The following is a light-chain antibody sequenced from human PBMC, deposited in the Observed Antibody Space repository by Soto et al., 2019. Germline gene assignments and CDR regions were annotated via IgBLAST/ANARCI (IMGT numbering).Light chain of an antibody. J-gene: IGLJ1*01. V-gene: IGLV2-14*01. Sequence: QSVPAQPASVSGAPGQSITISCTGTSSDVGAYNYVSWFQQYPGKAPKLMIYDVSNRPSGVSDRFSGSKSGNTASLTISGLQAEDEADYYCCSYTRSSTYVFGTGTKVTVL. CDR1: SSDVGAYNY. CDR3: CSYTRSSTYV. CDR2: DVS.